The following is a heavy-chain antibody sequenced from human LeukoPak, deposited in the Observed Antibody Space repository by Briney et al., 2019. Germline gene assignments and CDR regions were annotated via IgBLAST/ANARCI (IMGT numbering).Heavy chain of an antibody. V-gene: IGHV4-59*01. J-gene: IGHJ6*02. Sequence: SETLSLTCSVSGGSTSGSYWSWVRQPPGKGLQWIGYIHYTGSTDYNPSLKSRVTISVDTPNNQVSLRVTSVTAADTAVYYCARTGYGRDYYGMDVWGQGTTVTVSS. CDR1: GGSTSGSY. CDR2: IHYTGST. D-gene: IGHD1-26*01. CDR3: ARTGYGRDYYGMDV.